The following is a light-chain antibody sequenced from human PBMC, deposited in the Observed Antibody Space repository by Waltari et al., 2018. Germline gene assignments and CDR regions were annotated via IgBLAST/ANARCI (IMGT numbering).Light chain of an antibody. J-gene: IGKJ1*01. V-gene: IGKV1-13*02. Sequence: IQMSQSPSSLSASVGDRVPITCRASQGISSYLNWYQQKPGKAPKLLIYYANSLASGVPSRFSGSGSGTEFTLTISSLQPEDFATYYCQQGNSYPRTFGQGTKVEIK. CDR2: YAN. CDR1: QGISSY. CDR3: QQGNSYPRT.